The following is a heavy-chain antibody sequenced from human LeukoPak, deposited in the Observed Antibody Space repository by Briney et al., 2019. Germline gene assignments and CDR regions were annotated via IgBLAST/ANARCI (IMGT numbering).Heavy chain of an antibody. Sequence: PSETLSLTCTVSGGSISSYYWSWIRQPPGKGLEWIGEINHRGSTNYNPSLKSRVTISVDTSKNQFSLKLSSVTAADTAVYYCASTSAMDYFDYWGQGTLVTVSS. J-gene: IGHJ4*02. D-gene: IGHD5-18*01. V-gene: IGHV4-34*01. CDR2: INHRGST. CDR3: ASTSAMDYFDY. CDR1: GGSISSYY.